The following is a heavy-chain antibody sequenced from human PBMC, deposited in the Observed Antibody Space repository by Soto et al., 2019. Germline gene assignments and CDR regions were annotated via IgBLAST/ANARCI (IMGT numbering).Heavy chain of an antibody. Sequence: QVQLVESGGGVVQPGRSLRLSCAASGFTFSSYGMHWVRQAPGKGLEWVAIISYDGSNTYLSDSVKGRFTISRDNSKNTLYLQLTSLRAEDTSVYYCAKEGGLSGSYYISSSYYFDYWGQGTLVTVSS. D-gene: IGHD1-26*01. V-gene: IGHV3-30*18. CDR2: ISYDGSNT. J-gene: IGHJ4*02. CDR3: AKEGGLSGSYYISSSYYFDY. CDR1: GFTFSSYG.